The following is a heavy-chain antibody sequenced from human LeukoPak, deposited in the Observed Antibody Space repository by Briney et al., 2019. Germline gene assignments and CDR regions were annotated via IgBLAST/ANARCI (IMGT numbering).Heavy chain of an antibody. Sequence: GASVKVSCKASGYTFTGYYMHWVRQAPGQGLEWMGWINPNSGGTNYAQKFQGWVTMTRDTSISTAYMELSRLTSDDTAVYYCARDLGYCNSPSCTPCWGQGTLVTVSS. D-gene: IGHD2-2*03. J-gene: IGHJ4*02. CDR2: INPNSGGT. CDR3: ARDLGYCNSPSCTPC. CDR1: GYTFTGYY. V-gene: IGHV1-2*04.